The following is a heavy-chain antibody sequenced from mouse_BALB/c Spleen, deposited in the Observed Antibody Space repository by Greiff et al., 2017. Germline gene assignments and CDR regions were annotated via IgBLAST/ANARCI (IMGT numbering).Heavy chain of an antibody. J-gene: IGHJ4*01. Sequence: EVMLVESGGGLVHPGGSRKLSCAASGFTFSSFGMHWVRQAPEKGLEWVAYISSGSSTIYYADTVKGRFTISRDNPKNTLFLQMTSLRSEDTAMYYCAREVWGYAMDYWGQGTSVTVSS. CDR2: ISSGSSTI. CDR1: GFTFSSFG. D-gene: IGHD2-10*02. V-gene: IGHV5-17*02. CDR3: AREVWGYAMDY.